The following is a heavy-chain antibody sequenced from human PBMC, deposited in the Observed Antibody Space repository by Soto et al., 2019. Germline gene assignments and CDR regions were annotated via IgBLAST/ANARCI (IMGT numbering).Heavy chain of an antibody. V-gene: IGHV1-2*02. CDR1: GYTFTSYA. Sequence: AASVKVSCKASGYTFTSYAMHWVRQAPGQRLEWMGWINAGNGGTDYAQKFQGRVTMTRDTSISTVYMELSSLRSDDTAVYFCVRENWHYDYWGRGTLVTVSS. J-gene: IGHJ4*02. CDR3: VRENWHYDY. CDR2: INAGNGGT.